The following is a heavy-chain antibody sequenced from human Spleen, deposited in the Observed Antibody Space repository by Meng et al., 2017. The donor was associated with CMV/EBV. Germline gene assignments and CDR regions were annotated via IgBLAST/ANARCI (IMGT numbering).Heavy chain of an antibody. D-gene: IGHD1-26*01. CDR1: GYTFTGYY. CDR2: INPNSGDT. Sequence: ASVKVSCKASGYTFTGYYMHWVRQAPGQGLEWMGWINPNSGDTNYAQQFQGRVTLTRDTSINTGYMELTRLTSDDTAVYYCASVGRVGATVSDGMDVWGQGTTVTVSS. J-gene: IGHJ6*02. V-gene: IGHV1-2*02. CDR3: ASVGRVGATVSDGMDV.